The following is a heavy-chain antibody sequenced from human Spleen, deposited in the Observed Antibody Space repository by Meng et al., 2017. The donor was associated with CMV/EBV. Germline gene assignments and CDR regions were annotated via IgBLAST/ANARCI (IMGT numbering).Heavy chain of an antibody. J-gene: IGHJ3*02. Sequence: SETLSLTCTVSGGSVSSGSYYWSWIRQPPGKGLEWIGYIYYSGSTNYNPSLKSRVTISVDTSKNQFSLKLSSVTAADTAVYYCARAYSYYYDSSGYIILHAFDIWGQGTMVTVSS. V-gene: IGHV4-61*01. D-gene: IGHD3-22*01. CDR2: IYYSGST. CDR3: ARAYSYYYDSSGYIILHAFDI. CDR1: GGSVSSGSYY.